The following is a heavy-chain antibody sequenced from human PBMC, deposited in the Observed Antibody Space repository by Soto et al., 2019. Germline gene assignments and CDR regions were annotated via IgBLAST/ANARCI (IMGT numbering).Heavy chain of an antibody. J-gene: IGHJ4*02. Sequence: PGGSLRLSCAASGFTFSSYSMNWVRQAPGKGLEWVSSISSSSSYIYYADSVKGRFTISRDNAKNSLYLQMNSLRAEDTAVYYCARAIRAAAGVDYWGQGTLVTVSS. D-gene: IGHD6-13*01. V-gene: IGHV3-21*01. CDR2: ISSSSSYI. CDR3: ARAIRAAAGVDY. CDR1: GFTFSSYS.